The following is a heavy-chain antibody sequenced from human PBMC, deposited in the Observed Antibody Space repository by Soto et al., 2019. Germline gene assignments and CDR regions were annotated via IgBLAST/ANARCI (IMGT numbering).Heavy chain of an antibody. CDR1: GYTFTSYG. Sequence: ASGKVSCKASGYTFTSYGISWVRQAPGQGLEWMGWISAYNGNTNYAQKLQGRVTMTTHTSTSTAYMELRSLRSDDTAVYYCARVGGGPYKPHFDYSGQGTLVTVSS. D-gene: IGHD1-1*01. CDR3: ARVGGGPYKPHFDY. V-gene: IGHV1-18*01. J-gene: IGHJ4*02. CDR2: ISAYNGNT.